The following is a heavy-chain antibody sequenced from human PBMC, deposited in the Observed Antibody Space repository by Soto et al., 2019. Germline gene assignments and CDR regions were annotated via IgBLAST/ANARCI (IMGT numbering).Heavy chain of an antibody. V-gene: IGHV3-53*01. D-gene: IGHD6-19*01. CDR2: IYSGGAT. Sequence: PGGSLRLSCAASGFTVSSKYMSWVRQAPGKGLEWVSVIYSGGATYYADSVKGRFTISRDNSKNTLFLQMNSLRAEDTAMYYCARTLDNSGWYQAFDYWSQGTLVTVS. J-gene: IGHJ4*02. CDR3: ARTLDNSGWYQAFDY. CDR1: GFTVSSKY.